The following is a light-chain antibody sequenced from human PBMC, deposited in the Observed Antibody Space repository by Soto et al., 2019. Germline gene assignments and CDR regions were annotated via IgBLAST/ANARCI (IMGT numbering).Light chain of an antibody. CDR2: AAS. CDR1: QSVSSSF. J-gene: IGKJ2*01. V-gene: IGKV3-20*01. CDR3: QQYSTLPHT. Sequence: DIVLTQSPGTLSLSPGERATLSCSASQSVSSSFFAWYQHTPGQAPRLLIYAASRRASGIPDRFSGSGSGTDFTLTINRLVPEDFAVYYCQQYSTLPHTFGQGTKREIK.